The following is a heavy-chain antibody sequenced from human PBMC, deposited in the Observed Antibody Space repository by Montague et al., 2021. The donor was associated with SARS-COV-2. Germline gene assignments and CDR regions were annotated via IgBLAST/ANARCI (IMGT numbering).Heavy chain of an antibody. V-gene: IGHV4-34*01. CDR1: GGSFSGYY. J-gene: IGHJ3*02. D-gene: IGHD3-3*01. Sequence: SETLSLTCAVYGGSFSGYYWSWIRQPPGKGLEWIGEVNHSGSTNYNPSLKSRVTISVDTSKNQFSLKMNSVSAADTAVYYCARGQVTIFGVLIMPPAAGALDIWGQGTAVIVST. CDR2: VNHSGST. CDR3: ARGQVTIFGVLIMPPAAGALDI.